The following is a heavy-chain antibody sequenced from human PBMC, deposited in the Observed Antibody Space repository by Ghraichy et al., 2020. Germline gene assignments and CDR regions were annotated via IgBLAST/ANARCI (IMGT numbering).Heavy chain of an antibody. CDR3: ARVSGPGTKETFDS. Sequence: GGSLRLSCAASGFTFSDYYMSWIRQAPGKGLEWVSYISTSSRYTNYADSVKGRSTISRDNTKNSLYLQMNSLRAEDTAVYYCARVSGPGTKETFDSWGQGTLVTVSS. CDR2: ISTSSRYT. J-gene: IGHJ4*02. D-gene: IGHD1-1*01. CDR1: GFTFSDYY. V-gene: IGHV3-11*05.